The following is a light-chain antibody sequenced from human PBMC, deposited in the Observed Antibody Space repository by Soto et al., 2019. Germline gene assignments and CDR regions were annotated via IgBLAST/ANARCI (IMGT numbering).Light chain of an antibody. V-gene: IGKV3-20*01. J-gene: IGKJ1*01. CDR3: QQYGSSPPWT. Sequence: EIVFTQSPGSLFLSPGERATLSCRASYIVSSSYLAWYQQKPGQAPRLLXFGASSRATGTPDRFSGSGSGTDFTLTISRLEPEDFAVYYCQQYGSSPPWTFGQVTKVDIK. CDR1: YIVSSSY. CDR2: GAS.